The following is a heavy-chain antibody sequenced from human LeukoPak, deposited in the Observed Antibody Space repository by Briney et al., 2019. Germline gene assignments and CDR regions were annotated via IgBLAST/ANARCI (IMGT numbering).Heavy chain of an antibody. D-gene: IGHD6-19*01. CDR3: ASLVAGTIDY. J-gene: IGHJ4*02. CDR1: GGSISSYY. V-gene: IGHV4-34*01. Sequence: SETLSLTCTVSGGSISSYYWSWIRQPPGKGLEWIGEINHSGSTNYNPSLKSRVTISVDTSKNQFSLKLSSVTAADTAVYYCASLVAGTIDYWGQGTLVTVSS. CDR2: INHSGST.